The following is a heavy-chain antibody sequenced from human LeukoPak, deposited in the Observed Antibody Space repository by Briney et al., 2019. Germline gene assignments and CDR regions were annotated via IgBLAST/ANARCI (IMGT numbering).Heavy chain of an antibody. Sequence: ETLSLTCSVSGGPIGSYYWSWVRQAPGKGLEWVSVIYSGGSTYYADSVKGRFTISRDNSKNTLYLQMNSLRAEDTAVYYCARGAPTNLDYWGQGTLVTVSS. CDR2: IYSGGST. J-gene: IGHJ4*02. D-gene: IGHD2-8*01. V-gene: IGHV3-53*01. CDR1: GGPIGSYY. CDR3: ARGAPTNLDY.